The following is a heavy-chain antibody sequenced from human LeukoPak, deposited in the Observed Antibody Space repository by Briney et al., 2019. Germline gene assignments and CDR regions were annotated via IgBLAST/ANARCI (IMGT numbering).Heavy chain of an antibody. CDR1: GGSISSYY. Sequence: PSETLSLTCTVSGGSISSYYWSWIRQPAGKGLEWIGRIYTSGSTNYNPSLKSRATMSVDTSKNQFSLELSSVTAADTAVYYCARGYCSSTSCYPSDYWGQGTLVTVSS. V-gene: IGHV4-4*07. CDR3: ARGYCSSTSCYPSDY. CDR2: IYTSGST. D-gene: IGHD2-2*01. J-gene: IGHJ4*02.